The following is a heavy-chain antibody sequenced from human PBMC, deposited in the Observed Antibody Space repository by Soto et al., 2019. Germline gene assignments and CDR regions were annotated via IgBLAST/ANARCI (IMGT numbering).Heavy chain of an antibody. CDR3: AKDQRSSGWYYFDL. V-gene: IGHV3-23*01. Sequence: GGSLRLSCAASGFTFSTYAMSWVRQAPGKGLEWVSGISYSGGGTYYADSVKGRFTISRDNFQNTLYLQMDGLRADDTAVYYCAKDQRSSGWYYFDLWGLGTLVTVS. D-gene: IGHD6-19*01. J-gene: IGHJ4*02. CDR2: ISYSGGGT. CDR1: GFTFSTYA.